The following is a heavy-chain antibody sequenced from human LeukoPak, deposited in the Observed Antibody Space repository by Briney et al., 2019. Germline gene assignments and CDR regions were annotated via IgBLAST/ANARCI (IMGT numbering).Heavy chain of an antibody. V-gene: IGHV4-61*05. Sequence: SQTLSLTCTVAGASISSSSYYWGWLRQPPGKGLEWFGYIYFSGSTNYNPSLKGRVTISVDTSKNQFSLKLSSVTAADTAVYYCARASDPDYTTGAFDIWGQGTMVTVSS. J-gene: IGHJ3*02. D-gene: IGHD1-1*01. CDR3: ARASDPDYTTGAFDI. CDR1: GASISSSSYY. CDR2: IYFSGST.